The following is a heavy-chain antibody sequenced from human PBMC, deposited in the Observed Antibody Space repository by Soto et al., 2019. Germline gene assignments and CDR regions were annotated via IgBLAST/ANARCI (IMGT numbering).Heavy chain of an antibody. V-gene: IGHV3-66*01. CDR2: IYSGGST. Sequence: EVQLVESGGGLVQPGGSLRLSCAASGFTVSSNYMSWVRQAPGKGLEWVSVIYSGGSTYYADSVKGRFTISRDNSKNTLYLQMNSLRAEDTAVYYCARGNGYSGYDYDYWGQGTLVTVSS. D-gene: IGHD5-12*01. J-gene: IGHJ4*02. CDR1: GFTVSSNY. CDR3: ARGNGYSGYDYDY.